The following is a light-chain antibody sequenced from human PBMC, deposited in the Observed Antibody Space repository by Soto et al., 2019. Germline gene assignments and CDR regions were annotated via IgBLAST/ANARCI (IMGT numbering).Light chain of an antibody. CDR3: SSYTSDTTLV. J-gene: IGLJ3*02. Sequence: QSALTQPASVSGSPGQSITISCTGTSSDVGAYNYVSWYQQHPGKAPKLVIYEVSNRPSGVSNRFSGSKSGNTASLTISGLQAEDEAFYYCSSYTSDTTLVFGGGTKLTVL. V-gene: IGLV2-14*01. CDR2: EVS. CDR1: SSDVGAYNY.